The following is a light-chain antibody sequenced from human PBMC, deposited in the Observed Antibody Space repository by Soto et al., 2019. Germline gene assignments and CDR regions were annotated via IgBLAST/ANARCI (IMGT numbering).Light chain of an antibody. V-gene: IGKV3-15*01. CDR1: QSVSSSY. J-gene: IGKJ5*01. Sequence: EIVLTQSPGTLSLSPGERATLSCRASQSVSSSYLAWYQQKPGQAPRLLIYGASTRATDIPARFSGSGSGTEFTLTISSLQSEDFAVYYCQQYNNWPITFGQGTRLEIK. CDR2: GAS. CDR3: QQYNNWPIT.